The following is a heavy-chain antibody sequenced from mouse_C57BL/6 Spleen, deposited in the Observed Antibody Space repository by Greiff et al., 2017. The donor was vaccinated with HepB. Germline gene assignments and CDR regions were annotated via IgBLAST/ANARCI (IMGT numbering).Heavy chain of an antibody. D-gene: IGHD3-3*01. J-gene: IGHJ1*03. Sequence: EVKVVESGGGLVKPGGSLKLSCAASGFTFSSYAMSWVRQTPEKRLEWVATISDGGSYTYYPDNVKGRFTISRDNAKNNLYLQMSHLKSEDTAMYYCARRAGYFDVWGTGTTVTVSS. V-gene: IGHV5-4*03. CDR3: ARRAGYFDV. CDR2: ISDGGSYT. CDR1: GFTFSSYA.